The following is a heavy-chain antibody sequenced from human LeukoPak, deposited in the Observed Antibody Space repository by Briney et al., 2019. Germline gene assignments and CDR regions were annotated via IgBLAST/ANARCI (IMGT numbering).Heavy chain of an antibody. J-gene: IGHJ4*02. CDR1: GFTFSSSS. D-gene: IGHD4-11*01. CDR3: VKEGTTDY. V-gene: IGHV3-72*01. CDR2: TRNKANSYTT. Sequence: GGSLRLSCAASGFTFSSSSMNWVRQAPGKGLEWVGRTRNKANSYTTEYAASVKGRFTISRDDSKSSLYLQMNSLKTEDTAVYYCVKEGTTDYWGQGTLVTVSS.